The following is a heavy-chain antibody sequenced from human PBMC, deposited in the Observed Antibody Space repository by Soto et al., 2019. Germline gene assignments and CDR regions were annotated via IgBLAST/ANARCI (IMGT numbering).Heavy chain of an antibody. J-gene: IGHJ2*01. D-gene: IGHD6-13*01. CDR2: IIPILGIA. V-gene: IGHV1-69*02. CDR3: ARWASIAAAGANWYFYL. CDR1: GGTFSSYT. Sequence: QVQLVQSGAEVKKPGSSVKVSCKASGGTFSSYTISWVRQAPGQGLEWMGRIIPILGIANYAQKFQGRVTITADKSTSTAYMELSSLRSEDTAVYYCARWASIAAAGANWYFYLWGRCTLVTVSS.